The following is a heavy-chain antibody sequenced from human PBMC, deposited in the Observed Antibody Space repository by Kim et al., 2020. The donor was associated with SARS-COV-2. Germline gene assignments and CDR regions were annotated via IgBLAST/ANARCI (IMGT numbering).Heavy chain of an antibody. J-gene: IGHJ4*02. CDR3: AKEARLVYYYGSGSYYANYFDY. V-gene: IGHV3-33*06. CDR1: GFTFSSYG. Sequence: GGSLRLSCAASGFTFSSYGMHWVRQAPGKGLEWVAVIWYDGSNKYYADSVKGRFTISRDNSKNTLYLQMNSLRAEDTAVYYCAKEARLVYYYGSGSYYANYFDYWGQGTLVTVSS. D-gene: IGHD3-10*01. CDR2: IWYDGSNK.